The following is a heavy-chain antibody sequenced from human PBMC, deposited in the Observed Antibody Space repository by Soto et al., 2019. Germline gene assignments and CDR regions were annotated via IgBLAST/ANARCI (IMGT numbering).Heavy chain of an antibody. CDR2: ISGGGGST. Sequence: EVQLLESGGGLVQPGGSLRLSCAASGFTFSSYAMSWVRRAPGKGLEWVSLISGGGGSTYYADSVKGRFTIFRENSNNTLFLQTNSLRADDTAVYYCAKREGTISPAPAPLNWFDPWGQGTLVTVSS. CDR1: GFTFSSYA. J-gene: IGHJ5*02. D-gene: IGHD3-3*01. V-gene: IGHV3-23*01. CDR3: AKREGTISPAPAPLNWFDP.